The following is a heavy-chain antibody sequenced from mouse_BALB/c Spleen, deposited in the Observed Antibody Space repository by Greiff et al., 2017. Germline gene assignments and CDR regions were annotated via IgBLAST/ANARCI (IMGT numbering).Heavy chain of an antibody. CDR2: IDPENGNT. CDR1: GFNIKDYY. V-gene: IGHV14-1*02. D-gene: IGHD1-1*01. Sequence: VQLKQSGAELVRPGALVKLSCKASGFNIKDYYMHWVKQRPEQGLEWIGWIDPENGNTIYDPKFQGKASITADTSSNTAYLQLSSLTSEDTAVYYCASSVYGSSYWFAYWGQGTLVTVSA. CDR3: ASSVYGSSYWFAY. J-gene: IGHJ3*01.